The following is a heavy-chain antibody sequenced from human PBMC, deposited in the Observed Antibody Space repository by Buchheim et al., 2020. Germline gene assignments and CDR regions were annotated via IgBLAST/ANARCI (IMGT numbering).Heavy chain of an antibody. Sequence: QVQLQESGPGLVKPSQTLSLTSTVSGGSISSGGYYWSWIRQHPGKGLEWIGYIYYSGSTYYNPSLKSRVTISVDTSKNQFSLKLSSVTAADTAVYYCARGHCSGGSCYGAVPWFDPWGQGTL. CDR3: ARGHCSGGSCYGAVPWFDP. D-gene: IGHD2-15*01. V-gene: IGHV4-31*03. J-gene: IGHJ5*02. CDR2: IYYSGST. CDR1: GGSISSGGYY.